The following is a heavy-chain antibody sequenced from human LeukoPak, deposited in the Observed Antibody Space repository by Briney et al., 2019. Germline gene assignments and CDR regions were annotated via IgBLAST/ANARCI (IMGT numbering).Heavy chain of an antibody. V-gene: IGHV3-30-3*01. J-gene: IGHJ4*02. CDR2: ISYDGSNK. CDR3: AKGRDYYGLFDY. Sequence: GGSLRLSCAASGFTFSSYAMHWVRQAPGKGLEWVAVISYDGSNKYYADSVKGRFTISRDNSKNTLYLQMNSLRAEDTAVYYCAKGRDYYGLFDYWGQGTLVTVSS. D-gene: IGHD3-10*01. CDR1: GFTFSSYA.